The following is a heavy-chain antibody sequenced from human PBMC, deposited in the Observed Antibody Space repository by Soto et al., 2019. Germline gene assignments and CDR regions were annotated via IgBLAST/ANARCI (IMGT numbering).Heavy chain of an antibody. D-gene: IGHD1-1*01. CDR1: GFTFSSYA. J-gene: IGHJ4*02. V-gene: IGHV3-30-3*01. CDR2: ISYDGSNK. CDR3: ARGADGTVTADY. Sequence: ESGGGMVQPGRSLRLSCAASGFTFSSYAMHWVRQAPGKGLEWVAVISYDGSNKYYADSVKGRFTISRDNSKNTLYLQMNSLRAEDTAVYYCARGADGTVTADYWCQGTLLTVSS.